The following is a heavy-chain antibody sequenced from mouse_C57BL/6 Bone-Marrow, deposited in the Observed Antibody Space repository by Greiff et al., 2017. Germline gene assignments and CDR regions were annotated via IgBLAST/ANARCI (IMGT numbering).Heavy chain of an antibody. J-gene: IGHJ2*01. D-gene: IGHD1-1*01. CDR3: ARWSGNYGSSQFLFDY. CDR2: IHPNSGST. Sequence: QVQLQQPGAELVKPGASVKLSCKASGYTFTSYWMHWVQQRPGQGLEWIGMIHPNSGSTNYNEKFKSKATLTVDKSSSTAYMQLSSLTSEDSAVYYCARWSGNYGSSQFLFDYWGQGTTLTVSS. CDR1: GYTFTSYW. V-gene: IGHV1-64*01.